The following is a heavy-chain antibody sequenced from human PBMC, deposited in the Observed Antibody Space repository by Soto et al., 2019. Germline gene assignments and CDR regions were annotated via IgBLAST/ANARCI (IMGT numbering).Heavy chain of an antibody. CDR1: GGTFSSYA. CDR3: ARDRADYYYYGMDV. Sequence: SVKVSCKASGGTFSSYAISWVRQAPGQGLEWMGGIIPIFGTANYAQKFQGRVTITADKSTSTAYMELRSLRSEDTAVYYCARDRADYYYYGMDVWGQGTTVTVSS. D-gene: IGHD6-25*01. CDR2: IIPIFGTA. J-gene: IGHJ6*02. V-gene: IGHV1-69*06.